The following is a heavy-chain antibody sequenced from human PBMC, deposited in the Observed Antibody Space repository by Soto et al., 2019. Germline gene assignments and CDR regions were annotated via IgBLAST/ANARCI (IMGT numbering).Heavy chain of an antibody. CDR2: IYYSGST. Sequence: LSLTCTVSGGSISSGDYYWSWIRQPPGKGLEWIGYIYYSGSTYYNPSLKSRVTISVDTSKNQFSLKLSSVTAADTAVYYCARGPPEYYDSSGYYPRWGFDYWGQGTLVTVSS. CDR3: ARGPPEYYDSSGYYPRWGFDY. V-gene: IGHV4-30-4*01. CDR1: GGSISSGDYY. D-gene: IGHD3-22*01. J-gene: IGHJ4*02.